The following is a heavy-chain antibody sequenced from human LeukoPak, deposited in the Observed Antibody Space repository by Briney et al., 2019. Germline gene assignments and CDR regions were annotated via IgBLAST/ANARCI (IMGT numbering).Heavy chain of an antibody. CDR1: GDSVSSNSAA. Sequence: PSQTLSLTCAISGDSVSSNSAAWNWIRQSPSRGLEWLGRTYYRSKWYNDYAVSVKSRITINPDTSKNQFSLQLNSVTPADTAVYYCARSAYAQYQPLGWFDPWGQGTLVTVSS. CDR2: TYYRSKWYN. J-gene: IGHJ5*02. CDR3: ARSAYAQYQPLGWFDP. V-gene: IGHV6-1*01. D-gene: IGHD2-2*01.